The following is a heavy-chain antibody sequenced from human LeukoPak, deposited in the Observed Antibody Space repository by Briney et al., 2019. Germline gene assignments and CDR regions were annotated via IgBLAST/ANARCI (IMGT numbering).Heavy chain of an antibody. CDR3: ARALVVVAATPDY. V-gene: IGHV3-30-3*01. Sequence: PGRSLGLSCAASGFTFSSYAMHGVRQAPGKGREWVAVISYDGSNKYYADSVKGRFTISRDNPKNTLYLQMNSLRAEDTAVYYCARALVVVAATPDYWGQGTLVTVSS. J-gene: IGHJ4*02. D-gene: IGHD2-15*01. CDR2: ISYDGSNK. CDR1: GFTFSSYA.